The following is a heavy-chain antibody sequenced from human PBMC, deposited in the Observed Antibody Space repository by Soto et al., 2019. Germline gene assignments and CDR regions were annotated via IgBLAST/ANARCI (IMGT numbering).Heavy chain of an antibody. J-gene: IGHJ5*02. D-gene: IGHD3-3*01. V-gene: IGHV1-8*01. CDR2: MNPNSGNT. Sequence: ASVKVSCKASGYTFTSYDINWVRQATGQGLEWMGWMNPNSGNTGYAQKFQGRVTMTRNTSISTAYMELSSLRSEDTAVYYCARGGDYDFWSGYYMGNWFDPWGQGTLVTVSS. CDR3: ARGGDYDFWSGYYMGNWFDP. CDR1: GYTFTSYD.